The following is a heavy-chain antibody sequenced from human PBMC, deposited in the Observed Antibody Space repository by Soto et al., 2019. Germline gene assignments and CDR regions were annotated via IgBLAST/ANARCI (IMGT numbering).Heavy chain of an antibody. D-gene: IGHD6-13*01. V-gene: IGHV5-51*01. J-gene: IGHJ6*02. CDR1: GYIFTSYW. CDR2: IYPGDSDT. CDR3: ARTSTAGKYYSGMYG. Sequence: PGESLKISCKGSGYIFTSYWIGWVRQMPGKGLEWMGIIYPGDSDTRYSPSFQGQVTISADKSISTAYLQWSSLKASDTAMYYCARTSTAGKYYSGMYGLGQECTFAISS.